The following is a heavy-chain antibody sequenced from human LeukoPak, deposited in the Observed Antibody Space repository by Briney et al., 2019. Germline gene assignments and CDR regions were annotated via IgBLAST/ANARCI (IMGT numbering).Heavy chain of an antibody. CDR3: TRGGGDC. D-gene: IGHD2-15*01. J-gene: IGHJ4*02. CDR2: FSGRAGYT. Sequence: GGSLRLSCAASGFTFSTYSMNWVRQAPGKGLEWVSGFSGRAGYTYYADSVKGRFTISRDASKNTFFLQMNSLRAEDTAVYFCTRGGGDCWGQGTLVTVSS. CDR1: GFTFSTYS. V-gene: IGHV3-23*01.